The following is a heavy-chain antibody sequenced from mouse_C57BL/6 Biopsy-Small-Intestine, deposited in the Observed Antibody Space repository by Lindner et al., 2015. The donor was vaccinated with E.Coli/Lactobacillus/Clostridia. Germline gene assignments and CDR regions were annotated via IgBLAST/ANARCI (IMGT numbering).Heavy chain of an antibody. CDR2: VNVGNGGT. J-gene: IGHJ4*01. D-gene: IGHD2-10*02. Sequence: SVKVSCKASGYSFTRYAMHWVRQAPGQRLEWMGWVNVGNGGTRYSQSLQGRVTITRDTSANTTYMELNSLRPEDTAVYYCARGSLYGYNDLFDSWGQGSLVTVSS. CDR3: ARGSLYGYNDLFDS. CDR1: GYSFTRYA. V-gene: IGHV1-14*01.